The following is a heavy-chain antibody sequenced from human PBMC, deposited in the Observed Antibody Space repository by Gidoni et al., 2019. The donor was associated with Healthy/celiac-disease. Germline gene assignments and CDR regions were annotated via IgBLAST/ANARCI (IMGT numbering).Heavy chain of an antibody. V-gene: IGHV2-26*01. J-gene: IGHJ5*02. Sequence: QVTLKESGPVLVQPTETLTLTCTVSGFSLSNARMGVSWIRQPPGKALEWLAHIFSNDEKSYSTSLKSRLTISKDTSKSQVVLTMTNMDPVDTATYYCARIVVVPAATFDPWGQGTLVTVSS. CDR1: GFSLSNARMG. CDR2: IFSNDEK. D-gene: IGHD2-2*01. CDR3: ARIVVVPAATFDP.